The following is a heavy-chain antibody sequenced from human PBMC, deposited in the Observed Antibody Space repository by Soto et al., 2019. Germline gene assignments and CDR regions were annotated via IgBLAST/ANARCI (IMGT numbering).Heavy chain of an antibody. CDR3: VEGRTTIMDV. V-gene: IGHV4-39*01. D-gene: IGHD1-1*01. CDR1: GGSVSSRTYY. J-gene: IGHJ6*03. CDR2: NHSTGNT. Sequence: SETLSLTCTVSGGSVSSRTYYWGWIRQPPGKRMAWIGSNHSTGNTYYNPSLKSRVTMSVDTSKNHFSLKLSSVTAADTAVYYCVEGRTTIMDVWGKGTTVT.